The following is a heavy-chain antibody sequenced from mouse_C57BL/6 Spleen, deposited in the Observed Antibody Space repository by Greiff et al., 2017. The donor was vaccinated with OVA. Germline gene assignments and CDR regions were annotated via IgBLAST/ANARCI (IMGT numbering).Heavy chain of an antibody. Sequence: VKLMESGPGLVAPSQSLSITCTVSGFSLTSYGVDWVRQPPGKGLEWLGVIWGGGSTNYNSALMSRLSISKDNSKSQVFLKMNSLQTDDTAMYYCARRGITTGYYYAMDYWGQGTSVTVSS. V-gene: IGHV2-9*01. CDR3: ARRGITTGYYYAMDY. CDR1: GFSLTSYG. D-gene: IGHD2-4*01. CDR2: IWGGGST. J-gene: IGHJ4*01.